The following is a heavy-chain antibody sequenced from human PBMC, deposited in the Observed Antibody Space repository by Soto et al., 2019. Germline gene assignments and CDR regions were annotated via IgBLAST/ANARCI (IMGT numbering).Heavy chain of an antibody. Sequence: EVQLLESGGGLVQPGGSLRLSCAASGFTFSSYALSWVRQPPGKGLEWVSAISASATSTYYADSVRGRFIISRDNSKNTLYMEMNSLRAEDTAIYYCAKGSYGDYDLWGRGTLVTVSS. CDR1: GFTFSSYA. CDR3: AKGSYGDYDL. CDR2: ISASATST. V-gene: IGHV3-23*01. D-gene: IGHD4-17*01. J-gene: IGHJ2*01.